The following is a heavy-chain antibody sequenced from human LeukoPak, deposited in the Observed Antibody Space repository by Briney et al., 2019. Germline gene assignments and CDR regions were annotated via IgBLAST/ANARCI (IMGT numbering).Heavy chain of an antibody. Sequence: GGSLRLSCAASGFTFCSYGMHWVRQAPGKGLEWVAVIWYDGSNKYYVDSVQGRFTISRDNSKNTLYLQMSRLRAEDTAVYYCARGDYYDSSGYYFPDAFDIWGQGTMVTVSS. D-gene: IGHD3-22*01. V-gene: IGHV3-33*01. CDR2: IWYDGSNK. CDR3: ARGDYYDSSGYYFPDAFDI. CDR1: GFTFCSYG. J-gene: IGHJ3*02.